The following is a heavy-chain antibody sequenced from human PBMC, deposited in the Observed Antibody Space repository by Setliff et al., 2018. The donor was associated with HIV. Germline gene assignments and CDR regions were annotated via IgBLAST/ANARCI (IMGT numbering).Heavy chain of an antibody. Sequence: PSETLSLTCTVSGGSISSGGYYWSWIRQHPGKGLEWIGYIYYSGSTYYNPSLKSRVTISVDTSKNQFPLKLSSVTAADTAVYYCARALRRVTGSEWFDPWGQGTLVTVSS. CDR2: IYYSGST. CDR1: GGSISSGGYY. J-gene: IGHJ5*02. V-gene: IGHV4-31*03. CDR3: ARALRRVTGSEWFDP. D-gene: IGHD2-21*02.